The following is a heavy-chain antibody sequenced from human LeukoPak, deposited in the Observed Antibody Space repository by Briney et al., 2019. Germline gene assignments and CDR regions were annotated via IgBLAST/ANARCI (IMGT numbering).Heavy chain of an antibody. Sequence: PSETLSLTCTVDGSISSYYWSWIRQAPGKGLEWIGHSYFIGSPNYNPSLKSRVTISVDTPKNQFSLKLSSVTAADTAVYYCAGVRSTVGWRSFDYWARESWSPSPQ. J-gene: IGHJ4*02. V-gene: IGHV4-59*08. CDR2: SYFIGSP. D-gene: IGHD4-23*01. CDR1: GSISSYY. CDR3: AGVRSTVGWRSFDY.